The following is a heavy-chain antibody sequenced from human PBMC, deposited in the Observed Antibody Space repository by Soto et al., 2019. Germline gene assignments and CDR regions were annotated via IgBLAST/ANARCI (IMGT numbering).Heavy chain of an antibody. J-gene: IGHJ5*02. CDR3: VKDGRPAVVGRWFDP. CDR2: ISYDRSEK. D-gene: IGHD6-6*01. CDR1: GFTFNSFS. V-gene: IGHV3-30*04. Sequence: PGGSLRLSCAASGFTFNSFSMHWVRQAPGKGLEWVAVISYDRSEKYYADSVKGRFNITRDNAKKTLYLEINGLRPEDTAVYYCVKDGRPAVVGRWFDPWGQGTLVTVSS.